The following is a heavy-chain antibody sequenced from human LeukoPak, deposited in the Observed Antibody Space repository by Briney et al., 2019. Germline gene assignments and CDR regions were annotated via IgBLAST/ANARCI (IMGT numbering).Heavy chain of an antibody. D-gene: IGHD6-13*01. CDR2: INAGNGNT. CDR3: ARVVPYSSSWYIDY. CDR1: GYTFTSYT. V-gene: IGHV1-3*01. J-gene: IGHJ4*02. Sequence: AASVKVSCKASGYTFTSYTMHWVRQAPGQRLEWMGWINAGNGNTKYSQKFQGRVTITRDTSASTAYMELSSLRSEDTAVYYCARVVPYSSSWYIDYWGQGTLVTVSS.